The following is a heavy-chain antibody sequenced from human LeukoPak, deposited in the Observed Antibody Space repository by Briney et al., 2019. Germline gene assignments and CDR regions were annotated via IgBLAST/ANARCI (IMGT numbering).Heavy chain of an antibody. J-gene: IGHJ3*02. Sequence: SETLSLTCAVYGGSFSGYYWSWIRQPPGKGLEWIGEINHSGSTNYNPSLKSRVTISVDTSKNRFSLKLSSVTAADTAVYYCARRRIQLWTNAFDIWGQGTMVTVSS. CDR2: INHSGST. CDR1: GGSFSGYY. CDR3: ARRRIQLWTNAFDI. D-gene: IGHD5-18*01. V-gene: IGHV4-34*01.